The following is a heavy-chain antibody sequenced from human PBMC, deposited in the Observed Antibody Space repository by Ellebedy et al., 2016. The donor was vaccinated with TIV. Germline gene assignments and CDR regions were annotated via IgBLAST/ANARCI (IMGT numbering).Heavy chain of an antibody. Sequence: GESLKISCAASGFTFSDHYMDWVRQAPGKGLERVGRTRNKANSDTTEYAASVKGRFTISRDDSKNSLYLQMNSLKTEDTAIYYCIRGLSSGYKQAGDYWGQGILVTVSS. V-gene: IGHV3-72*01. D-gene: IGHD5-12*01. CDR2: TRNKANSDTT. CDR3: IRGLSSGYKQAGDY. CDR1: GFTFSDHY. J-gene: IGHJ4*02.